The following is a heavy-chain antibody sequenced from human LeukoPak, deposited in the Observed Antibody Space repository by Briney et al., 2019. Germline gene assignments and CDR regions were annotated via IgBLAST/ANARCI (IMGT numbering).Heavy chain of an antibody. D-gene: IGHD5-18*01. J-gene: IGHJ4*02. V-gene: IGHV3-23*01. CDR1: GFTFSSYA. CDR3: AKDDRIQTRRYSYNY. CDR2: ISDSGGST. Sequence: GGSLRLSCAASGFTFSSYAMSWVRQAPGKGLEWVSVISDSGGSTSHADSVKGRFTISRDNSMNTLYLQMNSLRAEDTAVYYCAKDDRIQTRRYSYNYWGQGTLVTVSS.